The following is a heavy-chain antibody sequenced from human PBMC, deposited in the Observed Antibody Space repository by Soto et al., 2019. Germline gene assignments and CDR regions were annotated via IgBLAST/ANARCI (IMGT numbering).Heavy chain of an antibody. D-gene: IGHD2-2*01. CDR3: AKPGVRYCSSTSCSNNWFDP. CDR1: GFTFSSYA. Sequence: GGSLRLSCAASGFTFSSYAMHWVRQAPGKGLEWVAVISYDGSNKYYADSVKGRFTISRDNSKNTLYLQMNSLRAEDTAVYYCAKPGVRYCSSTSCSNNWFDPWGQGTLVTVSS. V-gene: IGHV3-30-3*02. J-gene: IGHJ5*02. CDR2: ISYDGSNK.